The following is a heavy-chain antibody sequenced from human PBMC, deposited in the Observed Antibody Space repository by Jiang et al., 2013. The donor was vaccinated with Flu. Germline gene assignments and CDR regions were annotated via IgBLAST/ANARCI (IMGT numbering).Heavy chain of an antibody. D-gene: IGHD2/OR15-2a*01. Sequence: GQGLEWMGWINTNTGNPTYAQGFTGRFVFSLDTSVSTAYLQISSLKAEDTAVYYCARSFFKQNTEPDYWGQGTLVTVSS. CDR2: INTNTGNP. V-gene: IGHV7-4-1*02. J-gene: IGHJ4*02. CDR3: ARSFFKQNTEPDY.